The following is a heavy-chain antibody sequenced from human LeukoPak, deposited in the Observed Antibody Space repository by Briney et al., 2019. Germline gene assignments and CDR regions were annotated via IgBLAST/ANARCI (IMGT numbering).Heavy chain of an antibody. D-gene: IGHD7-27*01. CDR2: IIPILGIA. Sequence: RASVKVSCKASGGTFGSYAISWVRQAPGQGLEWMGRIIPILGIANYAQKFQGRVTITADKSTSTAYMELSSLRSEDTAVYYCARVLDGDRGDWFDPWGQGTLVTVSS. CDR3: ARVLDGDRGDWFDP. V-gene: IGHV1-69*04. J-gene: IGHJ5*02. CDR1: GGTFGSYA.